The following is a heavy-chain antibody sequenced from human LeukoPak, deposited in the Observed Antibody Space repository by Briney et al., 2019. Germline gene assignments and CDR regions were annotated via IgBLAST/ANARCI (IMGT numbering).Heavy chain of an antibody. J-gene: IGHJ4*02. CDR2: IYHSGST. V-gene: IGHV4-38-2*01. D-gene: IGHD3-10*01. Sequence: SETLSLTCAVSGYSISSGYYWGWIRQPPGKGLEWIGIIYHSGSTYYNPSLKSRVTISVDTSKNQFSLKLSSVTAADTAVYYCARLGGSGSYVVDYWGQGTLVTVSS. CDR1: GYSISSGYY. CDR3: ARLGGSGSYVVDY.